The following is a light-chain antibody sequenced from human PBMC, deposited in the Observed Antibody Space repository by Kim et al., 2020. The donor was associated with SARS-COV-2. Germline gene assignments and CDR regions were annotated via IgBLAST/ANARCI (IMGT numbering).Light chain of an antibody. Sequence: GQSITISCTGTSSDVGGYNYVSWYQQHPGKAPKIMIYDVTNRPSGVSNRFSGSKSGNTASLTISGLQAEDEADYYCSSFTSSTTWVFGGGTQLTVL. CDR2: DVT. J-gene: IGLJ3*02. CDR1: SSDVGGYNY. CDR3: SSFTSSTTWV. V-gene: IGLV2-14*03.